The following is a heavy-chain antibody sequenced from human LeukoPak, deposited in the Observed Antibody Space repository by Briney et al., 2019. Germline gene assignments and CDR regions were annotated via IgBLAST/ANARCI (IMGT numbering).Heavy chain of an antibody. CDR1: GFTFDDCA. Sequence: GRSLRLSCAASGFTFDDCAMHWVRQTPGKGLEWVSTISWNSGRIGYADSVKGRFTISRDNADNSMYLQMNSLRAEDTAVYYCGRVIAGAIDYWGQGTLVTVSS. CDR3: GRVIAGAIDY. D-gene: IGHD4-17*01. CDR2: ISWNSGRI. V-gene: IGHV3-9*01. J-gene: IGHJ4*02.